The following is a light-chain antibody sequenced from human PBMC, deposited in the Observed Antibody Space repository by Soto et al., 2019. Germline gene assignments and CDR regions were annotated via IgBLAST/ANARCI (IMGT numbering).Light chain of an antibody. V-gene: IGKV1-39*01. CDR3: QHSYSTPWT. Sequence: DIQMTQSPSSLSASVGDRVTITCRTSQSIRNFLNWYQQKPGKAPNLLIYAASTLHSGVPSRFSGSGYATDFTLTISSLQPEDFATYYCQHSYSTPWTFGQGTQV. J-gene: IGKJ1*01. CDR2: AAS. CDR1: QSIRNF.